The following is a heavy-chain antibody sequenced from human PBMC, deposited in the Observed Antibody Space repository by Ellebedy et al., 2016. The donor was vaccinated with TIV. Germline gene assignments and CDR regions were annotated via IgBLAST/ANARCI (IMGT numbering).Heavy chain of an antibody. Sequence: KVSCKGSGYTFTAYWIGWVRQMPGKGLEGMGTIYPGDSDTRYSPSFQGQVIISVDKSISTAYLQWSSLKASDTAMYYCARPYTGYDYSDYWGQGTLVTVSS. D-gene: IGHD5-12*01. J-gene: IGHJ4*02. CDR2: IYPGDSDT. V-gene: IGHV5-51*01. CDR3: ARPYTGYDYSDY. CDR1: GYTFTAYW.